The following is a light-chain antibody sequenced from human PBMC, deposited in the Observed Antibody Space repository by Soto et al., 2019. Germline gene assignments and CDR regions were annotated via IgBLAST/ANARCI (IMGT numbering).Light chain of an antibody. CDR3: QKYDSAPWA. Sequence: IQMTQSPSSLSASVRDRVTITCRASQSISNNLVWYQQKPGKDPKLLIYAASTLHSGVPSRFSGSGSGTDFTLTISSLEPEDVAMYYCQKYDSAPWAFGQGTKVEIK. CDR1: QSISNN. CDR2: AAS. V-gene: IGKV1-27*01. J-gene: IGKJ1*01.